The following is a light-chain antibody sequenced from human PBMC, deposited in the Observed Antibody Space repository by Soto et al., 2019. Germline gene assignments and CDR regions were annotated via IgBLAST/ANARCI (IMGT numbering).Light chain of an antibody. CDR1: SSDVGGYNY. CDR3: SSYTTNSTHWV. CDR2: EVS. J-gene: IGLJ3*02. V-gene: IGLV2-14*01. Sequence: QSALTQPASVSGSPGQSITISCTGTSSDVGGYNYVSWYQQHPGKAPKLMIYEVSNRPSGVSNRFSGSKSGNTASLTISGLQAEDEADYYCSSYTTNSTHWVFGGGTKLTAL.